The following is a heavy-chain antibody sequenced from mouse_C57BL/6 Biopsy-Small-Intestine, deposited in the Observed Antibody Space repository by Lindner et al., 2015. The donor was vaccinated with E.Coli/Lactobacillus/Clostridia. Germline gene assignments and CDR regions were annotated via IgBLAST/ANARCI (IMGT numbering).Heavy chain of an antibody. V-gene: IGHV1-82*01. Sequence: VQLQESGPELVKPGASVKISCRASGYIFSNSWMDWVSQRPGQGLEWIGRIYPGDGDTNYNGKFKGKATLTADRSSNTVYMQLSSLTSEDSAVYFCARSGNYYGTSRDYFDVWGTGTTVTVSS. J-gene: IGHJ1*03. D-gene: IGHD1-1*01. CDR3: ARSGNYYGTSRDYFDV. CDR1: GYIFSNSW. CDR2: IYPGDGDT.